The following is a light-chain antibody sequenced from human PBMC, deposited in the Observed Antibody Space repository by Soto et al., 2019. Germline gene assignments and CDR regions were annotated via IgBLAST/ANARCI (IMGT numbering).Light chain of an antibody. V-gene: IGKV3-20*01. Sequence: EIVLTQSPGTLSLSPGERATLSCRASQSVSSNFLAWYQQKPGQAPRLLIYGASSRATGIPDRFSGSGSGTDFTLTISRLEPEDFEVYYCQQYGSSKTFGQRTKLDIK. CDR1: QSVSSNF. CDR3: QQYGSSKT. CDR2: GAS. J-gene: IGKJ2*01.